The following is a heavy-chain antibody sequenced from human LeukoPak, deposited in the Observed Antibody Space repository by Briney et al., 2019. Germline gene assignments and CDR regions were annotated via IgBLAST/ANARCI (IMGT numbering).Heavy chain of an antibody. CDR2: IYYSGST. CDR3: ARARYFDWLDGYYFDY. D-gene: IGHD3-9*01. Sequence: SETLSLTCTVSGGTISSYYWSWIRQPPGKGLEWIGYIYYSGSTNYNPSLKSRVTISVDTSKNQFSLKLSSVTAADTAVYYCARARYFDWLDGYYFDYWGQGTPVTVSS. CDR1: GGTISSYY. V-gene: IGHV4-59*01. J-gene: IGHJ4*02.